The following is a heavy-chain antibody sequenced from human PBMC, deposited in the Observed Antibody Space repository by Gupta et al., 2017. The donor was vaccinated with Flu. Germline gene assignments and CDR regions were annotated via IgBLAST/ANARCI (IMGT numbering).Heavy chain of an antibody. CDR2: ISPSATI. V-gene: IGHV3-48*03. Sequence: EVQLVESGGGSVQPGGSLRLSCVASGFTLSSHDMSWVRQASGRRLEWVSFISPSATIYYGDPVRGRFTISRDNAKNSLYLQMSGLRDEDTAVYYCARGHWDNWGQGTLVTVSS. CDR3: ARGHWDN. J-gene: IGHJ4*02. CDR1: GFTLSSHD.